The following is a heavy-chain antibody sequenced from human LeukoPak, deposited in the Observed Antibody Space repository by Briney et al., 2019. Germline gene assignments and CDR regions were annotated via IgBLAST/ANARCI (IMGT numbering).Heavy chain of an antibody. D-gene: IGHD3-10*01. J-gene: IGHJ5*02. CDR3: ARDSGALWFGELSA. CDR1: GGTFSSYA. Sequence: ASVKVSCKASGGTFSSYAISWVRQAPGQGLEWMGTIIPILGIANYAQKFQGRVTITADKSTSTAYMELSSLRSEDTAVYYCARDSGALWFGELSAWGQGTLVTVSS. V-gene: IGHV1-69*04. CDR2: IIPILGIA.